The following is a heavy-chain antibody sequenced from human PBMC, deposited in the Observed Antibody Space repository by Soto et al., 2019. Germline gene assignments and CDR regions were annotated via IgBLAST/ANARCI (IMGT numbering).Heavy chain of an antibody. CDR2: SIRSGNT. V-gene: IGHV3-23*01. CDR3: AREFAPGSPNYDY. CDR1: GFTLSNYA. Sequence: EVQLLESEGGLVQPGGSLRLSCAASGFTLSNYAMSWVRQAPGKGLEWVSSSIRSGNTFYADSVKGRFTISRDNSKNTLYLQMDSLRAEDTAVYYCAREFAPGSPNYDYWGVGTLVTVSS. J-gene: IGHJ4*02. D-gene: IGHD3-10*01.